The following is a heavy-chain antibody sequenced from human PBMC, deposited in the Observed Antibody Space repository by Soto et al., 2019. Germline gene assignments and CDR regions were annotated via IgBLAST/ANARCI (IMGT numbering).Heavy chain of an antibody. D-gene: IGHD4-17*01. V-gene: IGHV3-23*01. CDR2: ISGSGGST. CDR1: GFTFSSYG. J-gene: IGHJ4*02. Sequence: GGSLRLSCAASGFTFSSYGMSWVRQAPGKGLEWVSAISGSGGSTYYADSVKGRFTISRDNSKNTLYLQMNSLRAEDTAVYYCAKPYYTVTSLNPHDYWGQGTLVTVSS. CDR3: AKPYYTVTSLNPHDY.